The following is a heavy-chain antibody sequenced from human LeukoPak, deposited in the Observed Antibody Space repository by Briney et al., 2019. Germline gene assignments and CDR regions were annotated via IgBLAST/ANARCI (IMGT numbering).Heavy chain of an antibody. CDR1: GGSISPYY. J-gene: IGHJ4*02. CDR2: IYYSGST. D-gene: IGHD1-26*01. Sequence: PSETLSLTCTVSGGSISPYYWSWIRQPPGKGLEWIGYIYYSGSTSYNPSLNSRVTISVDTSKNQFSLKLSSMTAADTAVCYCARHGGGGESYPRVFDSWGRGNLVTVSS. V-gene: IGHV4-59*08. CDR3: ARHGGGGESYPRVFDS.